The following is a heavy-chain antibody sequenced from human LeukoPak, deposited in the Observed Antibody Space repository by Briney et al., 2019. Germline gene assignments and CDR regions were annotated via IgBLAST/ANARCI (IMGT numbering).Heavy chain of an antibody. Sequence: ASVKVSCKASGYTFTSYGISWVRQAPGQGLEWMGWINPNSGGTNYAQKFQGRVTMTRDTSISTAYMELSRLRSDDTTVYYCARDLPRVEPPNDYWGQGTLVTVSS. CDR1: GYTFTSYG. CDR2: INPNSGGT. D-gene: IGHD1-1*01. J-gene: IGHJ4*02. CDR3: ARDLPRVEPPNDY. V-gene: IGHV1-2*02.